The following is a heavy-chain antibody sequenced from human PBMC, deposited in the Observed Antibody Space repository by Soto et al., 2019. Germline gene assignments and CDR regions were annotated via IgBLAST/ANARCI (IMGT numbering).Heavy chain of an antibody. V-gene: IGHV4-31*01. CDR1: GGSISSGGYY. D-gene: IGHD3-3*01. CDR2: IYYSGST. CDR3: ARAISP. Sequence: QVQLQESGPGLVKPSQTLSLTCTVSGGSISSGGYYWSWIRQHPGKGLVWIGYIYYSGSTYYNPSLKSQATTSPDTSKHQCPPTLSSVTAADTAVYYCARAISPWGQGTLVTVSS. J-gene: IGHJ5*02.